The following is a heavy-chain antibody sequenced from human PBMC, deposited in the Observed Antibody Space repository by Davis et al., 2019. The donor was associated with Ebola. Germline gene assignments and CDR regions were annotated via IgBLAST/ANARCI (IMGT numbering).Heavy chain of an antibody. D-gene: IGHD2-15*01. V-gene: IGHV3-23*01. CDR3: ARGYCSGTCFAGAFDI. CDR2: ISGRGRST. CDR1: GFTFSNYA. J-gene: IGHJ3*02. Sequence: PGGSLRLSCAASGFTFSNYAMSWVRQAPGKGLEWVSAISGRGRSTYYADSVKGRFTISRDNSKNSLYLQMNSLGAEDTAVYYCARGYCSGTCFAGAFDIWGQGTMVTVSS.